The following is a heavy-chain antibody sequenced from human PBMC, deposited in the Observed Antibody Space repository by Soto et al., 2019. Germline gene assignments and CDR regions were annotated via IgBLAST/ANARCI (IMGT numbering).Heavy chain of an antibody. CDR3: ARGVTVYGLVSRFWLDR. J-gene: IGHJ5*02. CDR2: IYCSGFT. Sequence: QVLLQESGPGLVRPSETLSLSCTVSGASISTGDYYWSWVRQPPGKGLAWIGYIYCSGFTYYNPSLASRVSISMDTSENQFSVKLTSVTAADTAVYFCARGVTVYGLVSRFWLDRCGQGTLFTVSS. V-gene: IGHV4-30-4*01. D-gene: IGHD3-3*01. CDR1: GASISTGDYY.